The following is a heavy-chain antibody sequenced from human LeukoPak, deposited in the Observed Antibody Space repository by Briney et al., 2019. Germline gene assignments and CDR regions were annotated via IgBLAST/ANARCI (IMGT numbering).Heavy chain of an antibody. Sequence: GRSLRLSCAASGFTFSSNAMHWVRQAPGKGLEWVAVISYDGGNKYSADSVRGRFTVSRGNSKGTLYLQMNSLRAEDTAVYYCARDWDITAAGVGGYLDYWGQGTLVTVSS. D-gene: IGHD6-13*01. J-gene: IGHJ4*02. CDR2: ISYDGGNK. CDR1: GFTFSSNA. CDR3: ARDWDITAAGVGGYLDY. V-gene: IGHV3-30-3*01.